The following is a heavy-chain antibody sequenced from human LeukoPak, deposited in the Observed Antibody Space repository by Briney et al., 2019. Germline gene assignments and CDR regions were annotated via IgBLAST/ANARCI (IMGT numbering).Heavy chain of an antibody. J-gene: IGHJ4*02. CDR2: IYSGGST. V-gene: IGHV3-66*01. CDR3: VRGGYYYGSEVDY. Sequence: PGGSLRLSCAASGFTVSDNYMSWVRQAPGKGLEWVSVIYSGGSTYYADSVKGRFTISRDNSKNTLYLQMNSLRAEDTAVYYCVRGGYYYGSEVDYWGQGTLVTVSS. D-gene: IGHD3-10*01. CDR1: GFTVSDNY.